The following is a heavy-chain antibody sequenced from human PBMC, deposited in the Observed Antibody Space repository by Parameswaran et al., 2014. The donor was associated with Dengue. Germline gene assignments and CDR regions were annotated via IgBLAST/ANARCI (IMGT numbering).Heavy chain of an antibody. CDR2: ISAYNGNT. J-gene: IGHJ6*02. V-gene: IGHV1-18*01. CDR3: AREWVGPAMAGLSNYYYGMDV. Sequence: SWVRQAPGQGLEWMGWISAYNGNTNYAQKLQGRVTMTTDTSTSTAYMELRSLRSDDTAVYYCAREWVGPAMAGLSNYYYGMDVWGQGTTVTVSS. D-gene: IGHD5-18*01.